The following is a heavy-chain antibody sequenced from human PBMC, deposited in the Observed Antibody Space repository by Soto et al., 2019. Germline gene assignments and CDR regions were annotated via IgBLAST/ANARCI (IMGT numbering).Heavy chain of an antibody. CDR3: ARGYDYDSGGYLFDY. D-gene: IGHD3-22*01. CDR2: IYYSGST. Sequence: PAETLSLTGSVSGGSVSSNIYYWTWIRQHPGKGPEWIGHIYYSGSTYYNPSLKSRVTISLDMSKNQFSLKLTSVSAADTAVYYCARGYDYDSGGYLFDYWGKGTLVTVSS. V-gene: IGHV4-31*02. CDR1: GGSVSSNIYY. J-gene: IGHJ4*02.